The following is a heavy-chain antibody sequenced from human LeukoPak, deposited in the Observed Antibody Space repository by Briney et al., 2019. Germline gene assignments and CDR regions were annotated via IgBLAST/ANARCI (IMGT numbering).Heavy chain of an antibody. CDR3: AGVRHAFLI. J-gene: IGHJ3*02. V-gene: IGHV3-30-3*01. CDR1: AFTFSDYA. CDR2: ISSDGINK. D-gene: IGHD2-8*01. Sequence: PGGSLRLSCAVSAFTFSDYAMHWVRQAPGKGLEWVAAISSDGINKYYADSVKGRFTISRDNSKYTLFLQMNSLRAEDTALYYCAGVRHAFLIWGQGTMVIVSS.